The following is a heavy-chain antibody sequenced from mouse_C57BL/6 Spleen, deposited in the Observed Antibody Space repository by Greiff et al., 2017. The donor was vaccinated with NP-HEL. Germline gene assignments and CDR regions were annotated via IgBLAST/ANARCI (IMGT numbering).Heavy chain of an antibody. CDR1: GYTFTDYY. CDR3: ARGGLREYAMDY. D-gene: IGHD2-2*01. V-gene: IGHV1-19*01. J-gene: IGHJ4*01. CDR2: INPYNGGT. Sequence: VQLQQSGPVLVKPGASVKMSCKASGYTFTDYYMNWVKQSHGKSLEWIGVINPYNGGTSYNQKFKGKATLTVDKSSSTAYMELNSLTSEDSAVYYCARGGLREYAMDYWGQGTSVTVSS.